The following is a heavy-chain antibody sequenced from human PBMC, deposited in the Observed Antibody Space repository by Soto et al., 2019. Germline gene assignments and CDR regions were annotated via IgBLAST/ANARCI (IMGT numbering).Heavy chain of an antibody. CDR2: ISHDGSDK. J-gene: IGHJ4*02. D-gene: IGHD3-10*01. Sequence: GGSLRLSCVASGFTFSGYGMHWVRQAPGKGLEWLAVISHDGSDKYYADSVRGRFTISRDNSENTLYLQMNSLRPEDTAFYYCAKEDVWFAKDYWGQGTLVTVSS. CDR1: GFTFSGYG. V-gene: IGHV3-30*18. CDR3: AKEDVWFAKDY.